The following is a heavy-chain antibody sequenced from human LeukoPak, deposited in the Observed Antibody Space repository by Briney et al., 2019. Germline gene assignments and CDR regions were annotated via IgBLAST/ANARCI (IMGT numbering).Heavy chain of an antibody. CDR3: ARLRRNSDRSDFFYYYDH. CDR1: GFTFSDYS. J-gene: IGHJ4*02. CDR2: VNTFSSYI. D-gene: IGHD3-22*01. V-gene: IGHV3-21*01. Sequence: PGGPLRLSCAASGFTFSDYSMNWVRLARGKGLEWVASVNTFSSYIYYADSMRGRFTISRDNAKNSLFLQMNSLRAEDTAVYYCARLRRNSDRSDFFYYYDHWGQGTLVTVSS.